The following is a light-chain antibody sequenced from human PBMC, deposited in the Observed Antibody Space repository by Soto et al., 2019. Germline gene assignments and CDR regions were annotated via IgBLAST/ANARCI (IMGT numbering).Light chain of an antibody. V-gene: IGKV3-20*01. Sequence: EIVLTQSPGTLSLSPGERATLSCRASQSISSFSLAWYQQKPGQAPRLLICGSSSRATGIPDRFSGSGSGTDFTLTISRLEPEDFAVYYCHYGNSPPWTFGQATKVDIK. CDR1: QSISSFS. CDR3: HYGNSPPWT. J-gene: IGKJ1*01. CDR2: GSS.